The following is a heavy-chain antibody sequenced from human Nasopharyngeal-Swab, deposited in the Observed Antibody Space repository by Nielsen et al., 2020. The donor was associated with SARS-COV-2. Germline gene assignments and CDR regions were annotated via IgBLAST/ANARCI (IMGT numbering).Heavy chain of an antibody. J-gene: IGHJ6*02. CDR2: INWNGGST. Sequence: GGSLRLSCAASGFTFDDYGMSWVRPAPGKGLEWVSGINWNGGSTGYADSVKGRFTISRDNAKNSLYLQMNSLRAEDTALYHCAREGGYCSGGSCPYYGMDVWGQGTTVTVS. CDR3: AREGGYCSGGSCPYYGMDV. D-gene: IGHD2-15*01. CDR1: GFTFDDYG. V-gene: IGHV3-20*01.